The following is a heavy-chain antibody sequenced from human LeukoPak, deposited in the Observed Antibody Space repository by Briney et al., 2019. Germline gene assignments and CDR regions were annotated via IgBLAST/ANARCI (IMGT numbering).Heavy chain of an antibody. D-gene: IGHD1-26*01. Sequence: SETLSLTCTVSGGSISTYHWSWIRQPPGKGLEWIGYIYYSGSTNYNPSLKSRVTISVDTSKNQFSLKLSSVTAADTAVYYCARVEWDLLGMDVWGQGTTVTVSS. CDR2: IYYSGST. CDR1: GGSISTYH. V-gene: IGHV4-59*01. CDR3: ARVEWDLLGMDV. J-gene: IGHJ6*02.